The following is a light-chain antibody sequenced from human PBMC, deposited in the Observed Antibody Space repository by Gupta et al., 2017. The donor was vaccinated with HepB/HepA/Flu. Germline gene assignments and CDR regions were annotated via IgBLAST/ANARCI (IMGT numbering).Light chain of an antibody. J-gene: IGKJ3*01. CDR3: QQRANWPPT. CDR2: DTS. CDR1: QSVSNF. V-gene: IGKV3-11*01. Sequence: EFVLTQSPATLSLSPGERATLSCRTSQSVSNFLNWYQQRPGQAPRLLIYDTSNRATGVPARFSGSGSRTDFTLTISNLEPEDLALYYCQQRANWPPTFGPGTKVDIK.